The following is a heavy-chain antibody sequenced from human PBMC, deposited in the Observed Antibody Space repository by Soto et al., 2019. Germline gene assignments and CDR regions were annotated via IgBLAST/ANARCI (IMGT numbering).Heavy chain of an antibody. CDR3: VKSTTVALSAAVDV. V-gene: IGHV3-23*01. Sequence: QLLESGGGLVQPGGSLRLSCTASEFTFTSYAMGWVRQAPGKGLEWVSGVSGSGVTTYYADSVKGHFSVSRDNSKKRLFLQMNTLRVEDTAIYYCVKSTTVALSAAVDVWGHGTVVTVSS. CDR1: EFTFTSYA. CDR2: VSGSGVTT. D-gene: IGHD4-17*01. J-gene: IGHJ3*01.